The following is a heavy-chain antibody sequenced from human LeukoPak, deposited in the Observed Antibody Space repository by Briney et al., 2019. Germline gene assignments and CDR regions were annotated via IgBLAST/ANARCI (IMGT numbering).Heavy chain of an antibody. CDR3: AKDGADYDSDYFDY. CDR2: ISGGGGTT. CDR1: GFTFSSYA. J-gene: IGHJ4*02. Sequence: GESLRLSCAASGFTFSSYAMSWVRQAPGKGLEWVSRISGGGGTTYYAASVKGRFTISRDNSKNTLYLQINSLRAEDTAVYYCAKDGADYDSDYFDYWGQGTLVTVSS. D-gene: IGHD3-3*01. V-gene: IGHV3-23*01.